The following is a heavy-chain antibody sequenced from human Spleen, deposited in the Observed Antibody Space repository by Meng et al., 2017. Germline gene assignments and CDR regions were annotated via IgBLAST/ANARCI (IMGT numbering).Heavy chain of an antibody. V-gene: IGHV4-34*01. J-gene: IGHJ4*02. CDR2: INHSGST. CDR3: ASGRGSYRFFDY. Sequence: QVQLQQWGAGLLKPSETLSLTCAVYGGSFSGYYWSWIRQHPGKGLEWIGEINHSGSTNYNPSLKSRVTISVDTSKNQFSLKLSSVTAADTAVYYCASGRGSYRFFDYWGQGTLVTVSS. CDR1: GGSFSGYY. D-gene: IGHD1-26*01.